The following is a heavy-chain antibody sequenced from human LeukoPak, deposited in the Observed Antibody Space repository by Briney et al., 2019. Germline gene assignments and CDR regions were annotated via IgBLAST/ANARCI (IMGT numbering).Heavy chain of an antibody. CDR2: IRSKAYGGTT. CDR1: GFTFGDYA. J-gene: IGHJ3*02. Sequence: GGSLRLSCTASGFTFGDYAMSWFRQAPGKGLEWVGFIRSKAYGGTTEYAASVKGRFTISRDDSKSIAYLQMNSLKTEDTAVYYCTIDYDTREDAFDIWGQGTMVTVSS. D-gene: IGHD3-22*01. V-gene: IGHV3-49*03. CDR3: TIDYDTREDAFDI.